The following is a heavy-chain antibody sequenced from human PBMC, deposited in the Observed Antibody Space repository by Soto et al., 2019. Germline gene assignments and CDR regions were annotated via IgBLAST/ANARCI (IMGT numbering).Heavy chain of an antibody. CDR1: GGSISSYY. CDR2: IYYSGST. Sequence: SETLSLTCTVSGGSISSYYWSWIRQPPGKGLEWIGYIYYSGSTNYNPSLKSRVTISVDTSKNQFSLKLSSVTAADTAVYYCARLGVIGLDYWGQGTLVTVSS. CDR3: ARLGVIGLDY. D-gene: IGHD3-3*01. J-gene: IGHJ4*02. V-gene: IGHV4-59*01.